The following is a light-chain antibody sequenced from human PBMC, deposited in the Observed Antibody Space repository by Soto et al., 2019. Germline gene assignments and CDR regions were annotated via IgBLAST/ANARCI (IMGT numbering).Light chain of an antibody. Sequence: QSALTQPPSASGSPGQSVTISCTGTLSDVGGQNLVSWYRQDPGKAPKLIIYDVNQRPSGVPDRFSGSKSGSTASLTVSGLRAEDEANYYCSSYTGTNVIFGGGTKVTVL. CDR1: LSDVGGQNL. CDR2: DVN. J-gene: IGLJ2*01. CDR3: SSYTGTNVI. V-gene: IGLV2-8*01.